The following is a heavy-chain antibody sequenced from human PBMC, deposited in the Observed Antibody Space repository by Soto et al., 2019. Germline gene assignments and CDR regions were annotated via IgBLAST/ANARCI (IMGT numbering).Heavy chain of an antibody. CDR2: ISSSSSTV. D-gene: IGHD2-15*01. J-gene: IGHJ4*02. CDR3: ARDRFCSGGSCYYYYFDY. V-gene: IGHV3-48*01. CDR1: GFTFSSYS. Sequence: GGSLRLSCAASGFTFSSYSMNWVRQAPGKGLEWVSYISSSSSTVYYADSVKGRFTISRDNAKNSLYLQMNSLRAEDTAVYYCARDRFCSGGSCYYYYFDYWGQGTLVTVSS.